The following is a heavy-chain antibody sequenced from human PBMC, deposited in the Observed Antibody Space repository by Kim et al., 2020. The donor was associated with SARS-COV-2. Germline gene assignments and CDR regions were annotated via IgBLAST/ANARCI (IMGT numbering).Heavy chain of an antibody. D-gene: IGHD6-19*01. Sequence: ETKYSASFEGQVTISADKSISTAYLQWRSLRASDTAMYYCARHTSSAEDYWGQGTLVTVSS. J-gene: IGHJ4*02. V-gene: IGHV5-51*01. CDR3: ARHTSSAEDY. CDR2: ET.